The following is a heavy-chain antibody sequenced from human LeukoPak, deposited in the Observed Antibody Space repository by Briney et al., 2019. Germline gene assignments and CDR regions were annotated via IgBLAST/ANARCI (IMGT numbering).Heavy chain of an antibody. J-gene: IGHJ6*02. V-gene: IGHV4-34*01. Sequence: PSETLSLTCAVYGGSFSGYYWSWIRHPPGKGLEWIGEINHSGSTNYNPSLKSRVTISVDTSKNQFSLKLSSVTAADTAVYYCARRVLRYFDWTDYYYGMDVWGQGTTVTVSS. CDR2: INHSGST. CDR3: ARRVLRYFDWTDYYYGMDV. CDR1: GGSFSGYY. D-gene: IGHD3-9*01.